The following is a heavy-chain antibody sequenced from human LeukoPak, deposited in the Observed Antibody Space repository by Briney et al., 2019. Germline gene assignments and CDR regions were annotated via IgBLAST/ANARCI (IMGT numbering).Heavy chain of an antibody. CDR3: TTGDYDISTGYLSFDY. J-gene: IGHJ4*02. Sequence: GGSLRLSCAASGFTFSNAWMSWVRQAPGKGLEWVGRIKSKTDGGTTDYAAPVKGRFTISRDDSKNTLYLQMNSLKTEDTAVYYCTTGDYDISTGYLSFDYWGQGTLVTVSS. CDR2: IKSKTDGGTT. CDR1: GFTFSNAW. V-gene: IGHV3-15*01. D-gene: IGHD3-9*01.